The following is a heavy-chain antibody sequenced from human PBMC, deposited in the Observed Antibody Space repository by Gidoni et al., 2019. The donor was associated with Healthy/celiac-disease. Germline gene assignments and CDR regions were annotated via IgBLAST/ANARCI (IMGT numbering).Heavy chain of an antibody. CDR2: ISGSGGST. CDR1: GFTFSRDA. J-gene: IGHJ4*02. D-gene: IGHD3-3*01. V-gene: IGHV3-23*01. Sequence: EVQLLESGGGLVQPGGSLRLSCAACGFTFSRDAMSWVRQAPGKGLEWVSAISGSGGSTSYADSVKVRFTISRDNSKNTLYLQMNSLRAEDTAVYYCAKEGVLRFLEAYFDYWGQGTLVTVSS. CDR3: AKEGVLRFLEAYFDY.